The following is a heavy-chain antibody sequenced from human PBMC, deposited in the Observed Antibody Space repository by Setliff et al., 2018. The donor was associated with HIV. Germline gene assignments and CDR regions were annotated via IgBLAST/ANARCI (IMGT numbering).Heavy chain of an antibody. D-gene: IGHD2-21*02. J-gene: IGHJ5*02. CDR2: IFYTGTT. V-gene: IGHV4-38-2*01. Sequence: SETLSLTCAVSGYSIRDNFFWGWVRQPPGKGLEWIGSIFYTGTTYYNPSLKSRVTLSLDTSKNQFSLELTSETAADTAVYYCARHDCGGDCSINWFDPWGQGTLVTVSS. CDR1: GYSIRDNFF. CDR3: ARHDCGGDCSINWFDP.